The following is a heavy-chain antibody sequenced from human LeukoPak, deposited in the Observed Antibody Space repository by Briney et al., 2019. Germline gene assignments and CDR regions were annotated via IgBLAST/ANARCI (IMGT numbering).Heavy chain of an antibody. V-gene: IGHV4-34*01. Sequence: SETLSLTCAVYGGSFSGYYWSWIRKPPGKGLEWIGEINHSGSTNYNPSLKSRVTISVDTSKNQFSLKLSSVTAADTAVYYCARAEPDYYGSGSYYNYFDYWGQGTLVTVSS. J-gene: IGHJ4*02. CDR3: ARAEPDYYGSGSYYNYFDY. CDR2: INHSGST. D-gene: IGHD3-10*01. CDR1: GGSFSGYY.